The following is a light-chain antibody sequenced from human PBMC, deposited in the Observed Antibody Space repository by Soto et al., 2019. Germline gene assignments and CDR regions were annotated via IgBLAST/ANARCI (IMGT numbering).Light chain of an antibody. Sequence: EIVFTHSPATLTLSPRERATLCSMASQSVSSYLAWYQQKPGQAPRLLIYDASNRATGIPARFSGSGSGTDFTLTISSLEPEDFAVYYCQQRSNWPSDFGQGTRLEIK. CDR2: DAS. CDR1: QSVSSY. V-gene: IGKV3-11*01. CDR3: QQRSNWPSD. J-gene: IGKJ5*01.